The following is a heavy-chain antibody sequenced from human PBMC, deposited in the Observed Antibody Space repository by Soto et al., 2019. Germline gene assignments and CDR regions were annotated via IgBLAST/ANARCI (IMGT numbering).Heavy chain of an antibody. CDR1: GFTFSSYW. V-gene: IGHV3-74*01. Sequence: EVQLVESGGGLVQPGESLTLSCAASGFTFSSYWMQWVRQAPXXXXXXXXRIKSDGSGTYYADSVKGRLTISRDNAKXXXXXXXXXXXXXXXXXXXXXXXDXXXXXGXGYLGRHWGQGTLVTVSS. CDR2: IKSDGSGT. CDR3: XXXDXXXXXGXGYLGRH. J-gene: IGHJ4*02.